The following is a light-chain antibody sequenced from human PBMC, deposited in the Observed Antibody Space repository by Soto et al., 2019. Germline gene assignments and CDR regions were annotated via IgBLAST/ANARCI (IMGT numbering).Light chain of an antibody. CDR2: SNN. J-gene: IGLJ3*02. Sequence: QSVLTQPPSASGTPGQRVTISCSGSSSNIGSNTVNWYQQFPGTAPKLFIYSNNQRPSGVPDRFSGSKSGTSASLAISGLQSEDEADYYCAVWDDSLNGWVFGGVTKLTVL. CDR3: AVWDDSLNGWV. V-gene: IGLV1-44*01. CDR1: SSNIGSNT.